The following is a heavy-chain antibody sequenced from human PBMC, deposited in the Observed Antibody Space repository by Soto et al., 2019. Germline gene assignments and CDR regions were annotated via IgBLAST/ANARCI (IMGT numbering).Heavy chain of an antibody. CDR2: IYYSGST. CDR1: GGSISSSSYY. CDR3: ARQAFRIAARPIDY. V-gene: IGHV4-39*01. D-gene: IGHD6-6*01. Sequence: SETLSLTCTVSGGSISSSSYYWGWIRQPPGKGLEWIGSIYYSGSTYYNPSLKSRVTISVDTSKNQFSLKLSSVTAADTAVYYCARQAFRIAARPIDYWGQGTLVTVSS. J-gene: IGHJ4*02.